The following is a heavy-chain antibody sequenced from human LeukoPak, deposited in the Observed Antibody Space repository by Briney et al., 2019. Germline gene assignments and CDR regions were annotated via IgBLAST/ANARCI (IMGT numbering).Heavy chain of an antibody. J-gene: IGHJ4*02. CDR3: ARIHRYCSGGACYVLDN. V-gene: IGHV4-59*02. D-gene: IGHD2-15*01. CDR1: GGSVSGYY. CDR2: VYYSGST. Sequence: SETPSLTCVVSGGSVSGYYWGWIRQPPGRGLEWIGYVYYSGSTNYNPSFKSRITISVDTSRNQFSLQLSSVTAADTAVYYCARIHRYCSGGACYVLDNWGQGTLVAVSS.